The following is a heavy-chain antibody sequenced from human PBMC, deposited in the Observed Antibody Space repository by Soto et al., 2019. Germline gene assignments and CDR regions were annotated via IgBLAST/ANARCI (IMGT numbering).Heavy chain of an antibody. CDR1: GFSFSGYG. CDR3: AGALENPYFYYGLNV. CDR2: TTYDGGIK. J-gene: IGHJ6*02. V-gene: IGHV3-30*03. D-gene: IGHD1-1*01. Sequence: GGSLRLSCAASGFSFSGYGMEWVRLAPGKGLEWVAATTYDGGIKHYVDSVKGRFTISRDNSKNTLHLQMNSLRVGDTATYYCAGALENPYFYYGLNVWGQGTTVTVSS.